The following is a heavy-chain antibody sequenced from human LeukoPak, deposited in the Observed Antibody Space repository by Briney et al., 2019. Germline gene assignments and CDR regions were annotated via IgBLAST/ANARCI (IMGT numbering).Heavy chain of an antibody. V-gene: IGHV3-53*01. CDR2: LYDGGRT. D-gene: IGHD5-18*01. CDR1: GFTVSINY. J-gene: IGHJ4*02. Sequence: GGSLRLSCAASGFTVSINYMSCVRQAPGKRLEGFSILYDGGRTDYADSVKGRFTISRDNSKNTLYLQMNSLRAEDTAVYYCARGVRGYSHGSRFDYWGQGTLVTVSS. CDR3: ARGVRGYSHGSRFDY.